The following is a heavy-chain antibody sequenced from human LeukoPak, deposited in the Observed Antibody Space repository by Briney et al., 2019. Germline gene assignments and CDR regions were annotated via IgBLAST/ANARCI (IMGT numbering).Heavy chain of an antibody. CDR3: ARGPPTGGGAYVGDY. CDR2: TDAGGSST. V-gene: IGHV3-74*01. CDR1: ELNFENHW. J-gene: IGHJ4*01. Sequence: GGSLRLSCAASELNFENHWMQWVRQVPGKGLEWVSRTDAGGSSTSYADSVRGRFSISRDNGKSTLYLQMNSLRVEDTAVYYCARGPPTGGGAYVGDYWGHGTLVTVSS. D-gene: IGHD2-8*02.